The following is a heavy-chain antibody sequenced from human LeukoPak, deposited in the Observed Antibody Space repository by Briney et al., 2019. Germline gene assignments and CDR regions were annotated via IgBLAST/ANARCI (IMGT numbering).Heavy chain of an antibody. J-gene: IGHJ6*03. CDR3: AKDGVAAAAFAGYYYYMDV. D-gene: IGHD6-13*01. CDR2: INSEGSST. Sequence: GGSLRLSCAASGFSFSSYWMHWVRQAPGEGLVWVSRINSEGSSTSYADSVKGRFTTSRDNSKNTLYLQMNSLRAEDTAVYYCAKDGVAAAAFAGYYYYMDVWGKGTTVTVSS. V-gene: IGHV3-74*01. CDR1: GFSFSSYW.